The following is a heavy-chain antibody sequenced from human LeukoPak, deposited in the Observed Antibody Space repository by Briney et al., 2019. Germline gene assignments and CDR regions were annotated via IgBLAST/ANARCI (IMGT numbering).Heavy chain of an antibody. D-gene: IGHD3-10*02. Sequence: GGSLRLSCAVSGFTFCHARMTWVRRAPGKGLEWVATIKTDGSQKYYVDSVKGRFSISRDNSKNTLYLQMNSLRAEDTAVYYCAELGITMIGGVWGKGTTVTISS. V-gene: IGHV3-7*01. J-gene: IGHJ6*04. CDR2: IKTDGSQK. CDR3: AELGITMIGGV. CDR1: GFTFCHAR.